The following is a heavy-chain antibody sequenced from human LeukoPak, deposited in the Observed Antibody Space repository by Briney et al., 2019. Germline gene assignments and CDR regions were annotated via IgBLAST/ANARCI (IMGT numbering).Heavy chain of an antibody. CDR1: GGSISSGGYY. J-gene: IGHJ4*02. CDR2: IYYSGST. D-gene: IGHD3-10*01. V-gene: IGHV4-31*03. CDR3: ARIYGSGSSRYFDY. Sequence: PSQTLSLTYTVSGGSISSGGYYWSWIRQHPGKGLEWIGYIYYSGSTYYNPSLKSRVTISVDTSKNQFSLKLSSVTAADTAVYYCARIYGSGSSRYFDYWGQGTLVTVSS.